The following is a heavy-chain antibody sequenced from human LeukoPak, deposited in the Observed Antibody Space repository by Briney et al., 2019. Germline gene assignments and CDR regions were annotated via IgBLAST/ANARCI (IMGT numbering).Heavy chain of an antibody. D-gene: IGHD3-9*01. CDR2: IDSDGSTT. CDR1: GFTFSSYW. J-gene: IGHJ3*02. V-gene: IGHV3-74*01. Sequence: GGSLRLSWAASGFTFSSYWMHWVRQAPGKGLVWASRIDSDGSTTNYADSVKGRFSISRFNAKETLYLQMNSLRVEDTAVYYCARGTDDIDIWGQGTLVTVSS. CDR3: ARGTDDIDI.